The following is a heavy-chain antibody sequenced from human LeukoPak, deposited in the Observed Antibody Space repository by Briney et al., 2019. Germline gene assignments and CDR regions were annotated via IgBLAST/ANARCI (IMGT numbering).Heavy chain of an antibody. D-gene: IGHD3-22*01. CDR3: ARDDYYSNAD. J-gene: IGHJ4*02. CDR1: GFTFSRCW. V-gene: IGHV3-7*01. Sequence: GGSLRLSCAASGFTFSRCWMSWVRQAPGKGLEWVANIKEDGGEKYYVDSVKGRFTISRDNTKNSLLLQMNSLRAEDTAIYYCARDDYYSNADWGQGTLVTVSS. CDR2: IKEDGGEK.